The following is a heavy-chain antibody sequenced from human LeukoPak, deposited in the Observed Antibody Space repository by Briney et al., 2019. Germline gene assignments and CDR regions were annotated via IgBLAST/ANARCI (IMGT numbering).Heavy chain of an antibody. D-gene: IGHD3-3*01. V-gene: IGHV4-38-2*02. CDR3: AGFSNGYKNDWFYP. CDR1: GYSISSGYY. CDR2: IRHSGTT. J-gene: IGHJ5*02. Sequence: PSETLSLTCTVSGYSISSGYYWGWIRQPPGKGLEWIGTIRHSGTTYYNPSLKSRVTISIDSSKNQFSLKLTSVTAADTAVYYCAGFSNGYKNDWFYPWGQGTLVTVSS.